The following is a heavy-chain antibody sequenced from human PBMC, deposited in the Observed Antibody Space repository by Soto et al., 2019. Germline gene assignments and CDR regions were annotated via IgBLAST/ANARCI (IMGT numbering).Heavy chain of an antibody. CDR2: IYPGDSDT. D-gene: IGHD2-15*01. CDR1: GYDFTTYF. J-gene: IGHJ4*01. CDR3: FSPRGYGSPCFYFDY. Sequence: PGESLKISCKGSGYDFTTYFIGWVRQMPGKGLEWMGIIYPGDSDTRYSPSFQGQVTISADKSISTAYLQWSSLKASDTAMYYCFSPRGYGSPCFYFDYWGQGTLVTVSS. V-gene: IGHV5-51*01.